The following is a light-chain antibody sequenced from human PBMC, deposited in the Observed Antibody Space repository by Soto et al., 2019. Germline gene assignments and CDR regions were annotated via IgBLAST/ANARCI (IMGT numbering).Light chain of an antibody. CDR2: WAS. CDR3: QQYYNPQYT. Sequence: DIVMTQSPDSLAVSLGERATINCKSSQSVLYSSNNRNYLAWYQHKPGQPPKLLIYWASTRESGVPDRFSGSGSGTDFTLTINSLQAEDVAVYYCQQYYNPQYTFGQGTKLEIK. CDR1: QSVLYSSNNRNY. J-gene: IGKJ2*01. V-gene: IGKV4-1*01.